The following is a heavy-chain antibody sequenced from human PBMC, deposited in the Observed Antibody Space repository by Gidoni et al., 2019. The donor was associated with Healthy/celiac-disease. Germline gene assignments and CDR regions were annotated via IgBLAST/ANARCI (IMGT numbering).Heavy chain of an antibody. V-gene: IGHV1-69*01. J-gene: IGHJ4*02. CDR1: GGTFSSYA. Sequence: QVQPVQSGAEVKKPGSSVKVSCKTSGGTFSSYAISWVRQAPGQGLEWMGGLIPIFGTANYAQKFQGRVTITADESTSTAYMELSSLRSEDTAVYYCARENLEVGDSSSWYDYWGQGTLVTVSS. D-gene: IGHD6-13*01. CDR2: LIPIFGTA. CDR3: ARENLEVGDSSSWYDY.